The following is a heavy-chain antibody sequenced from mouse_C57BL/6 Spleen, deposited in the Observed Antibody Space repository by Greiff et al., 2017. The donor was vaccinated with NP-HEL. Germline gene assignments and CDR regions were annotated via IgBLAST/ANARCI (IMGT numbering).Heavy chain of an antibody. V-gene: IGHV1-72*01. CDR2: IDPNSGGT. CDR3: ARGTTVVATRYFDV. D-gene: IGHD1-1*01. Sequence: VQLQQPGAELVKPGASVKLSCKASGYTFTSYWMHWVKQRPGRGLEWIGRIDPNSGGTKYNEKFKSKATLTVAKPSSTADMQLSILTSEDSAVYYCARGTTVVATRYFDVWGTGTTVTVSS. CDR1: GYTFTSYW. J-gene: IGHJ1*03.